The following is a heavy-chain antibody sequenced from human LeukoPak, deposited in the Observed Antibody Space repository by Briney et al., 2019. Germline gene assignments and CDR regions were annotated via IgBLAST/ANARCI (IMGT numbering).Heavy chain of an antibody. Sequence: GGSLRLSCAASGFTFSSYGMHWVRQTPGKGLEWVAVIWYDGSNKYYADSVKGRFTISRDNSKNTLYLQMNSLRAEDTAVYYCAKAQLERREDFYFDYWGQGTLVTVSS. D-gene: IGHD1-1*01. V-gene: IGHV3-33*06. J-gene: IGHJ4*02. CDR3: AKAQLERREDFYFDY. CDR1: GFTFSSYG. CDR2: IWYDGSNK.